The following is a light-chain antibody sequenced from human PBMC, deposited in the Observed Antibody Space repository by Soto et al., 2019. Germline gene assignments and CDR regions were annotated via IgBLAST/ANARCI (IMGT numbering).Light chain of an antibody. Sequence: QSVLTQPASVSGSPGQSITISCTGTSSDVGRYNYVSWFQQHPGKAPKLMIFDVSTRPSGVSNRFSGSKSGNTASLTISGLQIEDEADYYCCSYTSSTSAVFGGGTQRTVL. CDR3: CSYTSSTSAV. CDR1: SSDVGRYNY. J-gene: IGLJ2*01. V-gene: IGLV2-14*01. CDR2: DVS.